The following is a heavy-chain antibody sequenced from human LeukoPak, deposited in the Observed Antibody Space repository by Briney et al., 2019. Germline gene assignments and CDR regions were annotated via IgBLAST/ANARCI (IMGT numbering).Heavy chain of an antibody. V-gene: IGHV4-34*01. CDR1: GGSFSGYY. CDR2: INHSGST. D-gene: IGHD4-17*01. Sequence: SETLSLTCAVYGGSFSGYYWSWIRQPPGKGLEWIGEINHSGSTNYNPSLKSRVTISVDTSKNQFSLKLSSVTAADTAVYYCARGRGYGDYAANYWGQGTLVTVSS. J-gene: IGHJ4*02. CDR3: ARGRGYGDYAANY.